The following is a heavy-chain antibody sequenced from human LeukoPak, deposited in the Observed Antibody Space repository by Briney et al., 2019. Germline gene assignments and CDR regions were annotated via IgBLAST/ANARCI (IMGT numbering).Heavy chain of an antibody. J-gene: IGHJ4*02. CDR3: ARLVEMATLYYFDY. V-gene: IGHV4-38-2*02. CDR1: GYSISSGYY. Sequence: PSETLSLTCSVSGYSISSGYYWGWIRQPPGKGLEWIGNIYHSGSTNYNPSLKSRVTISVDTSKNQFSLKLSSVTAADTAVYYCARLVEMATLYYFDYWGQGTLVTVSS. D-gene: IGHD5-24*01. CDR2: IYHSGST.